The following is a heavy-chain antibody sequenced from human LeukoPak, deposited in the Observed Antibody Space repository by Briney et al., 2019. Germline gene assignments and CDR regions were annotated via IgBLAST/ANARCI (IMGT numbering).Heavy chain of an antibody. Sequence: SETLSLTCTVSGGSISSSRYYWAWIRQPPGKGLEWIGSIYYSGSTYYNPSLKSRVTISVDTSKNQFSLKLSSVTAADTAVYYCAGYDIAAAGPFDYWGQGTLVTVSS. V-gene: IGHV4-39*07. CDR3: AGYDIAAAGPFDY. CDR2: IYYSGST. J-gene: IGHJ4*02. CDR1: GGSISSSRYY. D-gene: IGHD6-13*01.